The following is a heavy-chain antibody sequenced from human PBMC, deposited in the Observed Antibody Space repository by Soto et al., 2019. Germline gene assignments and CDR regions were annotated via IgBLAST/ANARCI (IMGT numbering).Heavy chain of an antibody. V-gene: IGHV3-21*01. Sequence: GGSLRLSCAASGFTFSSYSMNWVRQAPGKGLEWVSSISSSSSYIYYAESVKGRFTISRDNTKNSLYLQMNSLRAEETAVYYCARTGDSSSWYEALDYWGQGSLVTVSS. CDR3: ARTGDSSSWYEALDY. D-gene: IGHD6-13*01. CDR2: ISSSSSYI. J-gene: IGHJ4*02. CDR1: GFTFSSYS.